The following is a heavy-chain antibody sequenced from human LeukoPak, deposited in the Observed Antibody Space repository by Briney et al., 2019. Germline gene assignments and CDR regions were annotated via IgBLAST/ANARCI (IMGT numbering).Heavy chain of an antibody. J-gene: IGHJ6*02. CDR3: ARDRDPDYGGMGMDV. V-gene: IGHV3-48*01. Sequence: GGSLRLSCAASGFTFSSYSMNWVRQAPGKGLEWVSYISSSSSTIYYADSVKGRFTISRDNAKNSLYLQMNSLRAEDTAVYYCARDRDPDYGGMGMDVWGQGTTVTVSS. D-gene: IGHD4-17*01. CDR2: ISSSSSTI. CDR1: GFTFSSYS.